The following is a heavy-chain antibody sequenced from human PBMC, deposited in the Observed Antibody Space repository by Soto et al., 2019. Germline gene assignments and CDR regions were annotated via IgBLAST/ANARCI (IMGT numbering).Heavy chain of an antibody. Sequence: QVQLVQSGAEVKKPGASVKVSCKASGYTFTSYGISWVRQAPGQGLEWMGWISAYNGNTNYAQKLQGRVTMNTDTSTSTAYMELRSLRSDDTAVYYCASGFLGYCSGGSCYGGHYYMDVWGKGTTVTVSS. V-gene: IGHV1-18*01. J-gene: IGHJ6*03. CDR2: ISAYNGNT. CDR3: ASGFLGYCSGGSCYGGHYYMDV. D-gene: IGHD2-15*01. CDR1: GYTFTSYG.